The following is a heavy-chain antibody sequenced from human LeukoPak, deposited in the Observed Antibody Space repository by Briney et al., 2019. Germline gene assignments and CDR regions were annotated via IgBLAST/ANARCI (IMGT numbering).Heavy chain of an antibody. CDR2: VSSSGGNT. CDR3: AKGDWNYGDFGY. D-gene: IGHD1-7*01. J-gene: IGHJ4*02. V-gene: IGHV3-23*01. CDR1: GFTFDNYA. Sequence: GGSLRLSCAASGFTFDNYAMNWVRQAPGKGLEWVSGVSSSGGNTYYADSVKGRFTISRDNSKNTQYLQMNSLRAEDAAVYYCAKGDWNYGDFGYWGQGTLVTVSS.